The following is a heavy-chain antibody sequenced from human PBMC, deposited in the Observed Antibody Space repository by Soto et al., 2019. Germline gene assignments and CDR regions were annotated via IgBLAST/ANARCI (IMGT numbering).Heavy chain of an antibody. J-gene: IGHJ5*02. CDR1: GFTFSDYY. CDR2: ISSSGSTI. Sequence: QVQLVESGGGLVKPGGSLRLSCAASGFTFSDYYMSWIRQAPGKGLEWVSYISSSGSTIYYADSVKGRFTISRDNAKNSLYLQMNSLRAEDTAVYYCARDPHPLRYCSSTSCSRHESSWGQGTLVTVSS. V-gene: IGHV3-11*01. D-gene: IGHD2-2*01. CDR3: ARDPHPLRYCSSTSCSRHESS.